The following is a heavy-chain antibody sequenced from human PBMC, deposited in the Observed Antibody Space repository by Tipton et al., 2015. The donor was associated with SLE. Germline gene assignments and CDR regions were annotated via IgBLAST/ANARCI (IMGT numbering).Heavy chain of an antibody. J-gene: IGHJ3*02. CDR3: AKEGATTLPSAFDI. CDR2: ISSSGSTI. D-gene: IGHD1-26*01. Sequence: SLRLSCAASGFTFSSYEMNWVRQAPGKGLEWVSYISSSGSTIYYADSVKGRFTISRDNSKNTLYLQMNSLRAEDTAVYYCAKEGATTLPSAFDIWGQGTMVTVSS. V-gene: IGHV3-48*03. CDR1: GFTFSSYE.